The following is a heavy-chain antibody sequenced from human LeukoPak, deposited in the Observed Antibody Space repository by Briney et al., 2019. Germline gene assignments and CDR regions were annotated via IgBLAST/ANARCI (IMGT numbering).Heavy chain of an antibody. D-gene: IGHD5-18*01. CDR3: AREGGYSYGDAPLHFDY. CDR2: TFYNGST. CDR1: GGSISTTSYY. Sequence: SETLSLTCTVSGGSISTTSYYWGWIRQPPGKGLEWIGNTFYNGSTYYNPSLKSRVTISVDTSKNQFSLKLSSVTAADTAVYYCAREGGYSYGDAPLHFDYWGQGTLVTVSS. J-gene: IGHJ4*02. V-gene: IGHV4-39*02.